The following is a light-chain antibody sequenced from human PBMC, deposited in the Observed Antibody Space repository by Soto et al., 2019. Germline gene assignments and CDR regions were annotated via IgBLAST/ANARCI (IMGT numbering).Light chain of an antibody. Sequence: QSVLTQPPSVSGSPGQSVTISCTGTSSDVGSYNRVSWYQQPPGTAPKLMIYEVSNRPSGVPDRFSGSKSGNTASLTISGLQAEDEADYYGSSYTSSSTHVVFGGGTKLTVL. CDR1: SSDVGSYNR. J-gene: IGLJ2*01. CDR2: EVS. CDR3: SSYTSSSTHVV. V-gene: IGLV2-18*02.